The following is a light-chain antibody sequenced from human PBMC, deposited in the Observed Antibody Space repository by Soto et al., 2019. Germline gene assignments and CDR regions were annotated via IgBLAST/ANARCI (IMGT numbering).Light chain of an antibody. V-gene: IGKV3-15*01. CDR1: KSVSSN. CDR3: QQYNNWPPLT. J-gene: IGKJ4*01. Sequence: VMTQSPATLSVSPGERATLSCRASKSVSSNLAWYQQKPGQAPRLLIYGASTRATGVPARFSGSGSGTDFTLTISSLQSEDFAVYYCQQYNNWPPLTFGGGTKVEIK. CDR2: GAS.